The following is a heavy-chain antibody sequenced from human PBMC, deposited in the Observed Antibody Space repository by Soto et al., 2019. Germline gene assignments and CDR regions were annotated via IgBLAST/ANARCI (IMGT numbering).Heavy chain of an antibody. CDR1: GFTFSSYG. CDR2: ISYDGSKE. J-gene: IGHJ6*02. Sequence: GGSLRLSCAASGFTFSSYGMHWVRQAPGKGLEWVAVISYDGSKEFYADSVKGRLTISRDNSKNTLYLQMNSLRAEDTAVYYCAKDLRLWSKDYYYYGMDVWGQGTTVTVSS. CDR3: AKDLRLWSKDYYYYGMDV. V-gene: IGHV3-30*18. D-gene: IGHD5-18*01.